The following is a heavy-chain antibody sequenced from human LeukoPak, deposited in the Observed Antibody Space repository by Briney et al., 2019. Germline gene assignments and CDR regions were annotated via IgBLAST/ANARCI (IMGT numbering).Heavy chain of an antibody. CDR1: GFTFSSYG. Sequence: GGSLRLSCAASGFTFSSYGMHWVRQAPGKGLEWVAFIRYDGSNKYYADSVKGRFTISRDNSKNTLYLQMNSLRAEDTAVYYCSKSGGSGSSRNYGMDVWGQGTTVTVSS. V-gene: IGHV3-30*02. D-gene: IGHD3-10*01. J-gene: IGHJ6*02. CDR3: SKSGGSGSSRNYGMDV. CDR2: IRYDGSNK.